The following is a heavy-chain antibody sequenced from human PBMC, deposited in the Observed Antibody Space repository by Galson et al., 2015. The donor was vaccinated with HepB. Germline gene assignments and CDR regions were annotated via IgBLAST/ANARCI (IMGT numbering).Heavy chain of an antibody. CDR3: AKDEGSSGWFDWYIDL. V-gene: IGHV3-30*18. J-gene: IGHJ2*01. D-gene: IGHD6-19*01. Sequence: SLRLSCAAPGFTFSYYGIHWVRQAPGEGLERVAVVSYDESNKYYADSVKGRFTISRDNSMNTVYLQMNSLTTEDTAVYYCAKDEGSSGWFDWYIDLWGRGILVTVSS. CDR1: GFTFSYYG. CDR2: VSYDESNK.